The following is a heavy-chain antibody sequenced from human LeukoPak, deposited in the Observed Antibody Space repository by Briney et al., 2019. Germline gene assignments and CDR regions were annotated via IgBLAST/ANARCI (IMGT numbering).Heavy chain of an antibody. V-gene: IGHV3-23*01. CDR1: GFTFSSYG. D-gene: IGHD2/OR15-2a*01. Sequence: GGSLRLSCAASGFTFSSYGMTWVRQAPGKGLDWVATISESGGSTYYADSVKGRFTISRDNSKNTLYLQMNSLRAEDTAIYFCARGAFYDWGQGTLVTVSP. CDR3: ARGAFYD. CDR2: ISESGGST. J-gene: IGHJ4*02.